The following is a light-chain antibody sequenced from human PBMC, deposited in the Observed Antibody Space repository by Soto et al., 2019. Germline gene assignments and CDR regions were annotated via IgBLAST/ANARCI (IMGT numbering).Light chain of an antibody. CDR3: HQRTNWPPST. Sequence: EIVLTQSPATLSLSPGERATLSCRASQSVSSYLAWYQQKPGQAPRLLIYDASNRATGVPARFSGSGSGTDFTLTISSLEPEDFAVYYCHQRTNWPPSTFGGGTKVDIK. J-gene: IGKJ4*01. V-gene: IGKV3-11*01. CDR2: DAS. CDR1: QSVSSY.